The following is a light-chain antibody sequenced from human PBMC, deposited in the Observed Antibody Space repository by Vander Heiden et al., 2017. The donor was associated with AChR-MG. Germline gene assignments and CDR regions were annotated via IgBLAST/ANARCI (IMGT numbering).Light chain of an antibody. Sequence: EIVLTQSPGTVTLSPGERATLSCKTSQSISAKYLAWYQHYPGQAPRLLIYATSTRASGTPDRFTGSGSGTDFALTITSLQPEDSAVYFCQQYGDSPLYTFGQGTKVEI. J-gene: IGKJ2*01. CDR2: ATS. V-gene: IGKV3-20*01. CDR1: QSISAKY. CDR3: QQYGDSPLYT.